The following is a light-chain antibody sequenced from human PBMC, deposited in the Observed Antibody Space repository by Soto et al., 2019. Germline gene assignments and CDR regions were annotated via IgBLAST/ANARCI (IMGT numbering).Light chain of an antibody. J-gene: IGLJ1*01. CDR2: EVS. Sequence: QSALTQPASVSGSPGQSITISCTGTSSDVGGYDYVSWYQQYPGKAPKLIIYEVSNRPSGVSNRFSGSKSGNTASLTISGLQAEDEADYYCSSYTSSSTLEVFGTGTKVTV. CDR1: SSDVGGYDY. CDR3: SSYTSSSTLEV. V-gene: IGLV2-14*01.